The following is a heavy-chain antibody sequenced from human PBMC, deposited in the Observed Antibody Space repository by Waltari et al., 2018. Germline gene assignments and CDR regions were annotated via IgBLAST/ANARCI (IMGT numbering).Heavy chain of an antibody. D-gene: IGHD4-17*01. J-gene: IGHJ4*02. CDR1: GFTFSSYA. CDR2: VSGSGANT. CDR3: AKNHAGAPTAFDS. Sequence: EVQLLESGGGLVQPGGSLRLSCAAYGFTFSSYAMSWVRQAPGKGLEWVSVVSGSGANTYYADSVKGRFTISRDNSKNTLFLQMNSLRAEDTAVYYCAKNHAGAPTAFDSWGQGTLVTVSS. V-gene: IGHV3-23*01.